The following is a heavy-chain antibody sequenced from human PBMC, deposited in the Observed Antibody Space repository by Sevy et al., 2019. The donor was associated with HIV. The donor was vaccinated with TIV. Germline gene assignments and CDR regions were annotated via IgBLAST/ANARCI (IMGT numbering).Heavy chain of an antibody. J-gene: IGHJ5*01. CDR1: GHTFSGYY. Sequence: ASVKVSCKASGHTFSGYYVHWVRQAPGQGLEWMGRTNFNTGDPNYAQQFQGRVTMTRDTSINTAYMEFSRLKSDDTAVYYCARTWLVVAANLQSNWFDPWGQGTLVTVSS. CDR3: ARTWLVVAANLQSNWFDP. CDR2: TNFNTGDP. D-gene: IGHD6-19*01. V-gene: IGHV1-2*06.